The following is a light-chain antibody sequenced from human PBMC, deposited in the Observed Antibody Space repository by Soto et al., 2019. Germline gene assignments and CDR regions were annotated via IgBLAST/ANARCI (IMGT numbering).Light chain of an antibody. CDR2: DVT. Sequence: QSALTQPASVSGSPGQSITIPCTGTSSDIGGYNYVSWYQQHPGKAPKLMIYDVTNRPSGVSNRFSGSESGNTASLTISGLQTEDEADYYCSSYTRSSTGVVFGGGTKLTVL. CDR3: SSYTRSSTGVV. CDR1: SSDIGGYNY. J-gene: IGLJ2*01. V-gene: IGLV2-14*01.